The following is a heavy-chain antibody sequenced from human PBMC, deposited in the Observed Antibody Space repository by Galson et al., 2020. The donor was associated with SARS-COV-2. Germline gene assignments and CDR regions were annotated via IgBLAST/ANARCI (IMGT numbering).Heavy chain of an antibody. CDR1: GASITSANFY. V-gene: IGHV4-39*07. CDR2: IYLRGT. Sequence: ASETLSLTCNVSGASITSANFYWAWIRQPPGKGLEWIGSIYLRGTYYNPSLKSRVTMSLDASENQFSLRLSSVTAADTAVYYCARDVSLLWFFDSWGQGALVTVSS. J-gene: IGHJ4*02. CDR3: ARDVSLLWFFDS. D-gene: IGHD3-10*01.